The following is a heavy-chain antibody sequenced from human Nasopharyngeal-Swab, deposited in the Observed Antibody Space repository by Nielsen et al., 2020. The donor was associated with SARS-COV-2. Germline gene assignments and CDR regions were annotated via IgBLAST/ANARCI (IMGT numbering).Heavy chain of an antibody. CDR2: IYSGGST. V-gene: IGHV3-66*01. D-gene: IGHD3-3*01. Sequence: WIPQPPGKGLEWVSVIYSGGSTYYADSVKGRFTISRDNSKNTLYLQMNSLRAEDTAVYYCARDGLDYDFWSAYFMDVWGQGTTVTVSS. CDR3: ARDGLDYDFWSAYFMDV. J-gene: IGHJ6*02.